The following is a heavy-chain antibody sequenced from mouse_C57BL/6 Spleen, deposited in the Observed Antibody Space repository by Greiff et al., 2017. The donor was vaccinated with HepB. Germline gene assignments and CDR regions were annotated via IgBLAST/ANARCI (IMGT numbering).Heavy chain of an antibody. CDR1: GYAFSSSW. CDR2: IYPGDGDT. J-gene: IGHJ4*01. Sequence: QVQLQQSGPELVKPGASVKISCKASGYAFSSSWMNWVKQRPGKGLEWIGRIYPGDGDTNYNGKFKGKATLTADKSSSTAYMQLSSLTSEDSAVYFCARHYSPYYYAMDYWGQGTSVTVSS. V-gene: IGHV1-82*01. D-gene: IGHD1-1*01. CDR3: ARHYSPYYYAMDY.